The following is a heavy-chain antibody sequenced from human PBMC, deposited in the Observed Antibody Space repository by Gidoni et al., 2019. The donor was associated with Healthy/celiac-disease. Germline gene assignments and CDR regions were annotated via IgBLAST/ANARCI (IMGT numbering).Heavy chain of an antibody. CDR1: GGSISSSSYY. D-gene: IGHD3-9*01. CDR3: ARLGYDILTGPRGWYFDL. CDR2: IYYSGST. Sequence: QLQLQESGPGLVKPSETLSLTCTVSGGSISSSSYYWGWIRQPPGKGLEWIGSIYYSGSTYYNPSLKSRVTISVDTSKNQFSLKLSSVTAADTAVYYCARLGYDILTGPRGWYFDLWGRGTLVTVSS. J-gene: IGHJ2*01. V-gene: IGHV4-39*01.